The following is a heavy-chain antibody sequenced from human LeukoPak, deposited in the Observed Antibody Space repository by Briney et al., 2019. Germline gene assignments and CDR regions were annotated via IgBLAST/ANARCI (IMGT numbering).Heavy chain of an antibody. Sequence: PSETLSLTCTVSGGSISSSSYYWGWIRQPPGKGLEWIGSIYYSGSTYYNPSLKSRVTISVDTSKNQFSLKLSSVTAADTAVYYCARRGSYYYFYYMEVWGKGTTVTVSS. CDR3: ARRGSYYYFYYMEV. CDR1: GGSISSSSYY. J-gene: IGHJ6*03. D-gene: IGHD1-26*01. V-gene: IGHV4-39*01. CDR2: IYYSGST.